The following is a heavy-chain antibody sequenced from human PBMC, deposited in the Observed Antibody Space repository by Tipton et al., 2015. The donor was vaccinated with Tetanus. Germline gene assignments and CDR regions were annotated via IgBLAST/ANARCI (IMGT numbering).Heavy chain of an antibody. J-gene: IGHJ4*02. V-gene: IGHV4-39*07. D-gene: IGHD6-13*01. CDR3: ARAGGGSWGNFDY. CDR2: VYYSGTT. Sequence: GLVKPSETLSLICSVSGVSITSSSYYWGWIRQPPGKGPDWIGSVYYSGTTYSNPSLKSRVSISIDTSKNQFSLKLSSVTAADTAVYYCARAGGGSWGNFDYWGQGTLVTVSS. CDR1: GVSITSSSYY.